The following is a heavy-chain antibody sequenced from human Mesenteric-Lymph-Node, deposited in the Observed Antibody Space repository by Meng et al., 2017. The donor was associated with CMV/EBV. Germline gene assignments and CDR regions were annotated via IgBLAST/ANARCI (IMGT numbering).Heavy chain of an antibody. V-gene: IGHV3-66*01. CDR3: TGDSVSNPNLDY. CDR2: IYRGDNT. D-gene: IGHD3-10*01. J-gene: IGHJ4*02. CDR1: GFNVGDKY. Sequence: EVHLAESGGALVPPGGSLRLSCASSGFNVGDKYMIWVRQGPGKGLEWVCIIYRGDNTYYIDSVKDRFTVSRDNSKNTMYLQMNSLRVEDTAVYYCTGDSVSNPNLDYWGQGTLVTVSS.